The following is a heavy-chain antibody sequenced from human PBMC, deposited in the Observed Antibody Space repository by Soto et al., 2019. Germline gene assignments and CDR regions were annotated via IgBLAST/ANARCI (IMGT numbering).Heavy chain of an antibody. J-gene: IGHJ6*02. D-gene: IGHD2-15*01. V-gene: IGHV1-69*01. CDR3: ARDGNCSGGSCYQPYYYYYGMDV. Sequence: QVQLVQSGDEVKKPGSSVTVTCKASGGAFSSYAISWVRQAPGQGLEWMGGIIPIFGTANYAQKFQGRVTITADESTSTAYMELGSLRSEDTAVYYCARDGNCSGGSCYQPYYYYYGMDVWGQGTTVTVSS. CDR2: IIPIFGTA. CDR1: GGAFSSYA.